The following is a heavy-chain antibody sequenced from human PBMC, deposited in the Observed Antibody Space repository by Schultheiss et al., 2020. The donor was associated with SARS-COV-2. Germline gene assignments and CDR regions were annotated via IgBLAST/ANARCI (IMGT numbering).Heavy chain of an antibody. D-gene: IGHD3-10*01. CDR2: IIPIFGTA. CDR1: GYTFTSYA. Sequence: SVKVSCKASGYTFTSYAMHWVRQAPGQGLEWMGGIIPIFGTANYAQKFQGRVTITADESTSTAYMELSSLRSEDTAVYYCARDLPMVRGVIGYWGQGTLVTVSS. J-gene: IGHJ4*02. V-gene: IGHV1-69*13. CDR3: ARDLPMVRGVIGY.